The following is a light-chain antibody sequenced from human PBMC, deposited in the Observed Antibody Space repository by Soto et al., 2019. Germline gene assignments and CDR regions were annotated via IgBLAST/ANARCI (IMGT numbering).Light chain of an antibody. J-gene: IGLJ1*01. V-gene: IGLV1-44*01. CDR2: RNN. CDR3: AAWDDSLNGGYV. CDR1: SANMGSNT. Sequence: QSVLTQPPSASVPHGQRVTISCSGSSANMGSNTVNWYQQLPGTAPKLLIYRNNQRPSGVPDRFSGSKSGTSASLAISGLQSEDEADYYCAAWDDSLNGGYVFARATKVIV.